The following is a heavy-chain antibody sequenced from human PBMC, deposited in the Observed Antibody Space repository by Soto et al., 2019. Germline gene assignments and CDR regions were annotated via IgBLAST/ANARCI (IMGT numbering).Heavy chain of an antibody. J-gene: IGHJ4*02. Sequence: EVQLVESGGGLVKPGGSLRLSCAASGFTFSSYSMNWVRQAPGKGLEWVSSISSSSSYIYYADSVKGRFTISRDNAKNSLYLQMNSLRAEDTAVYYCARDGWIGQRADFDYWGQRTLVTVSS. CDR1: GFTFSSYS. D-gene: IGHD5-12*01. V-gene: IGHV3-21*01. CDR2: ISSSSSYI. CDR3: ARDGWIGQRADFDY.